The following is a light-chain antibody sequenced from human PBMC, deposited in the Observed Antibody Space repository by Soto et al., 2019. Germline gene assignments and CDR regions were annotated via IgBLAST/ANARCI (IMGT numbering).Light chain of an antibody. Sequence: QSALTQPASVSGSPGQSITIACTGSSSDIGGYNFVSWYQQHPGKAPKLMIYDVIKRPSGVSRRFSGSKSGNTASLTISGLQPEDEADYFCSSYTTTITAVFGGGTKLTVL. CDR1: SSDIGGYNF. V-gene: IGLV2-14*03. CDR2: DVI. J-gene: IGLJ2*01. CDR3: SSYTTTITAV.